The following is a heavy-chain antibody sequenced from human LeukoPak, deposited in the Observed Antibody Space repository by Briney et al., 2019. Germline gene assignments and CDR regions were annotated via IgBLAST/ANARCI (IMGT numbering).Heavy chain of an antibody. J-gene: IGHJ4*02. CDR1: GFTFSSYS. CDR3: AKSRFLESYYFDY. V-gene: IGHV3-48*01. D-gene: IGHD3-3*01. CDR2: ISSSSSTI. Sequence: GGSLRLSCAASGFTFSSYSMNWVRQAPGKGLEWVSYISSSSSTIYYADSVKGRFTISRDNTKNSLYLQMNSLRAEDTAVYYCAKSRFLESYYFDYWGQGTLVTVSS.